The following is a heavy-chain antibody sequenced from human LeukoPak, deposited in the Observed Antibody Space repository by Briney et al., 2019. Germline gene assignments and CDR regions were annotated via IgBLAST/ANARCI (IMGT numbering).Heavy chain of an antibody. J-gene: IGHJ4*02. Sequence: GGSLRLSCAASGFTFSNAWMSWVRQVPGKGLEWVGRIKRKSDGGTTEYAAPVKGRFTISRDDSKNTLYLQMNSLRAEDTAVYYCAADTSGFFDYWGQGTLVTVSS. V-gene: IGHV3-15*01. CDR1: GFTFSNAW. CDR2: IKRKSDGGTT. CDR3: AADTSGFFDY. D-gene: IGHD5-12*01.